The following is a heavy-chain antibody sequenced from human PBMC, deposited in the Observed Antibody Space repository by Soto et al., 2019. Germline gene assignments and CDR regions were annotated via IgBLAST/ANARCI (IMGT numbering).Heavy chain of an antibody. CDR3: ARQAVPAAIPYYYYYYGMDV. CDR1: GYSFTSYW. V-gene: IGHV5-10-1*01. CDR2: IDPSDSYT. J-gene: IGHJ6*02. Sequence: GESLKISCKGSGYSFTSYWISWVRQMPGKGLEWMGRIDPSDSYTNYSPSFQGHVTISADKSISTAYLQWSSLKASDTAMYYCARQAVPAAIPYYYYYYGMDVWGQGTTVTVSS. D-gene: IGHD2-2*01.